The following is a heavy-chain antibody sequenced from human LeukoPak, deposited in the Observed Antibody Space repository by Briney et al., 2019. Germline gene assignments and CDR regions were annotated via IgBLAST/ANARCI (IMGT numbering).Heavy chain of an antibody. D-gene: IGHD6-13*01. Sequence: QAGGSLRLSCAASGFTFSSYAMSWVRQAPGKGLEWVSGISGSGGSTYYADPVKGRFIISRDNARNSVFLQMNSLRAEDTAVYYCARDAYSSSRNDYWGQGTLVTVSS. V-gene: IGHV3-23*01. CDR1: GFTFSSYA. J-gene: IGHJ4*02. CDR2: ISGSGGST. CDR3: ARDAYSSSRNDY.